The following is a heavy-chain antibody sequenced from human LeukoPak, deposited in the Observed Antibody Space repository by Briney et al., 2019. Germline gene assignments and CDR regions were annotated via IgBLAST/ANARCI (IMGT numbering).Heavy chain of an antibody. J-gene: IGHJ4*02. CDR1: GYTFTSYY. CDR3: ARAPSVRLKNSGSYYFDY. D-gene: IGHD1-26*01. Sequence: ASVKVSCKASGYTFTSYYMHWVRQAPGQGLEWMGIINPSGGSTSYAQKFQGRVTMTRDTSTSTVYMELSSLRSEDTAVYYCARAPSVRLKNSGSYYFDYWGQGTLVTVSS. CDR2: INPSGGST. V-gene: IGHV1-46*01.